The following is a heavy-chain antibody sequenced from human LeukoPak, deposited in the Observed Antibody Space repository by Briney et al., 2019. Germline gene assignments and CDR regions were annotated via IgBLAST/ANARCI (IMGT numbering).Heavy chain of an antibody. J-gene: IGHJ4*01. D-gene: IGHD6-25*01. CDR1: GVSISSSSYY. Sequence: SETLSLTCNVSGVSISSSSYYWGWIRQPPGKGLEWIGSIYASGSTYYNSSLKSRVTISIDTSKNQVSPKMSSVTAADTAVYYCAKRGGYGLIDYWGQGTLVTVSS. V-gene: IGHV4-39*01. CDR2: IYASGST. CDR3: AKRGGYGLIDY.